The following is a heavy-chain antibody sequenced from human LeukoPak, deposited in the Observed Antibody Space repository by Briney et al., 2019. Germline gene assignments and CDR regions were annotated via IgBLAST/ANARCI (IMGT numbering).Heavy chain of an antibody. J-gene: IGHJ3*02. V-gene: IGHV3-21*01. D-gene: IGHD3-10*01. CDR2: ISSSSSYI. Sequence: GGSLRLSCAASGFTFSSYSMNWVRQAPGKGLEWVSSISSSSSYIYYADSVKGRFTISRDNAKNSLHLQMNSLGAEDTAVYYCAREQVHYYGSGSYGEDAFDIWGQGTMVTVSS. CDR1: GFTFSSYS. CDR3: AREQVHYYGSGSYGEDAFDI.